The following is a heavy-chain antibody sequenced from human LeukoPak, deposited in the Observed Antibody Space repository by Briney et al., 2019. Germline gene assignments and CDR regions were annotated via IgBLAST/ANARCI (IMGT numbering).Heavy chain of an antibody. CDR3: ARTPGITMVRGVIISAFDI. CDR2: IYYIGST. CDR1: GGSISSYY. Sequence: SETLSLTCTVPGGSISSYYWSWIRQPPGKGLEWIGYIYYIGSTNYNPSLKSRVTISVDTSKNQFSLKLSSVTAADTAVYYCARTPGITMVRGVIISAFDIWGQGTMVTVSS. V-gene: IGHV4-59*01. D-gene: IGHD3-10*01. J-gene: IGHJ3*02.